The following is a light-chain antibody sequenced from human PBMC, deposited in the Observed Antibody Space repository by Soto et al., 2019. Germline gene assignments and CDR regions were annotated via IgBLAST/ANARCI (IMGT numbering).Light chain of an antibody. J-gene: IGLJ1*01. CDR2: RNN. Sequence: QSVLTHPPSASGTPGQGVTISCSGSTSNIGSNYVYCYQQLPGTAPKLLIYRNNQRPSGVPDRFSGSKSGTSASLAISGLRSDDEADYFCATWDDSLNGFYVFGTGTKVTVL. CDR3: ATWDDSLNGFYV. CDR1: TSNIGSNY. V-gene: IGLV1-47*01.